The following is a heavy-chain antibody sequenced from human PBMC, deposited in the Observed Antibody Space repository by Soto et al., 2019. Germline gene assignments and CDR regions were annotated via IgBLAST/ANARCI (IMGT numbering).Heavy chain of an antibody. D-gene: IGHD6-19*01. CDR1: GFTFSSYA. CDR3: AKHIPQWLVIFGWFDP. V-gene: IGHV3-23*01. CDR2: ISGSGGST. J-gene: IGHJ5*02. Sequence: EVQLLESGGGLVQPGGSLRLSCAASGFTFSSYAMSWVRQAPGKGLEWVSAISGSGGSTFYADSVKGRFTISRDNSKNTLYLQMNSLRAEDTAVYYCAKHIPQWLVIFGWFDPWGQGTLVTVSS.